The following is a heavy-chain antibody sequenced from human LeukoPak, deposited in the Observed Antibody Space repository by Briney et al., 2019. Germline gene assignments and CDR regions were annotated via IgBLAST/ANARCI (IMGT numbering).Heavy chain of an antibody. J-gene: IGHJ4*02. V-gene: IGHV1-18*01. CDR1: GYAFTSYG. D-gene: IGHD3-22*01. CDR3: ARDSPYDSSGYLGY. CDR2: ISAYNGNA. Sequence: ASVKVSCKASGYAFTSYGISWVRQAPGQGLEWMGWISAYNGNANYAQKLQGRVTMTTDTSTSTAYMELRSLRSDDTAVYYCARDSPYDSSGYLGYWGQGTLVTVSS.